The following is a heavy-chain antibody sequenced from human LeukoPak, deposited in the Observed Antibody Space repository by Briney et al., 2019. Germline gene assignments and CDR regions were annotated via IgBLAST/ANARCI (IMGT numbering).Heavy chain of an antibody. CDR1: GDSVSSNSAA. CDR3: ARLYCYNTVCQVDY. CDR2: TYYRTKWYN. Sequence: SQTLSLTCAISGDSVSSNSAAWNWIRQSPSRGLEWLGRTYYRTKWYNDYAVSVKSRITINPDTSKNHFSLQLNSVTPEDTAVYYCARLYCYNTVCQVDYWGQGTLDTVSS. D-gene: IGHD2/OR15-2a*01. V-gene: IGHV6-1*01. J-gene: IGHJ4*02.